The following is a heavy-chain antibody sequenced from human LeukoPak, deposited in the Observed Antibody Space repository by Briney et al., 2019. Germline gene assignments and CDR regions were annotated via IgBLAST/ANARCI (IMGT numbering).Heavy chain of an antibody. CDR2: INTNTGDP. V-gene: IGHV7-4-1*02. CDR3: ARADSSSTWDPRDYYYMDV. D-gene: IGHD6-19*01. CDR1: GYTFTNYA. J-gene: IGHJ6*03. Sequence: GASVKVSCKASGYTFTNYAMNWVRQAPGQGLEWMGWINTNTGDPTYAQGFTGRFVFSLDTSVSTAYLQISSLKAEDTAVYYCARADSSSTWDPRDYYYMDVWGKGTTVTVSS.